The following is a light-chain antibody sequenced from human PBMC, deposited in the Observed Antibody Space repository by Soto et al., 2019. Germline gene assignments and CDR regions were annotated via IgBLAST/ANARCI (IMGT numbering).Light chain of an antibody. CDR1: SSDVGGYNF. V-gene: IGLV2-8*01. CDR3: PSYADSSFPGA. Sequence: QSALTQPPSASGSPGQSVTISCTGTSSDVGGYNFVSWYQQHPGKAPKLMIYGVTQRPSGVPDRFSGSKSGNTASLTVSGLQAEDEADYYCPSYADSSFPGAFGEGTKRTAL. J-gene: IGLJ2*01. CDR2: GVT.